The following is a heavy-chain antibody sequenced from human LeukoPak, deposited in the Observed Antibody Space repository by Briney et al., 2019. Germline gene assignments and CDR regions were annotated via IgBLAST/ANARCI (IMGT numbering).Heavy chain of an antibody. V-gene: IGHV4-4*07. J-gene: IGHJ3*02. CDR3: ARHVTDYDILTGPTPDAFDI. D-gene: IGHD3-9*01. CDR2: IYTRANA. CDR1: GASINEYY. Sequence: SETLSLTCTVSGASINEYYWSWIRQPAGKGLEWIGRIYTRANADYAPSLKSRVTMSADPSKNQLSLKLTSVTAADTAVYYCARHVTDYDILTGPTPDAFDIWGQGTMVTVSS.